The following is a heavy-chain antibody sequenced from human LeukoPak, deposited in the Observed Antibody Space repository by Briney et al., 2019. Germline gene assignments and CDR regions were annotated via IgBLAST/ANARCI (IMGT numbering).Heavy chain of an antibody. Sequence: GGSLRLSCAASGFTFSSYSMNWVRQAPGKGLEWVSSISSSSSYIYYADSVKGRFTISRDNAKKSLYLQMNSLRVEDMAVYYCARGDDGAYWGQGTLVTVSS. CDR1: GFTFSSYS. D-gene: IGHD3-16*01. J-gene: IGHJ4*02. CDR2: ISSSSSYI. V-gene: IGHV3-21*01. CDR3: ARGDDGAY.